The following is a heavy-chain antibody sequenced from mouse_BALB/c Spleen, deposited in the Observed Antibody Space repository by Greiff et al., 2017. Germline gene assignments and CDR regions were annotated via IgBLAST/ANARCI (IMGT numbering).Heavy chain of an antibody. V-gene: IGHV14-1*02. CDR2: IDPENGNT. Sequence: DVKLQESGAELVRPGALVKLSCKASGFNIKDYYMHWVKQRPEQGLEWIGWIDPENGNTIYDPKFQGKASITADTSSNTAYLQLSSLTSEDTAVYYCARGLQYFDVWGAGTTVTVSS. J-gene: IGHJ1*01. CDR3: ARGLQYFDV. D-gene: IGHD2-13*01. CDR1: GFNIKDYY.